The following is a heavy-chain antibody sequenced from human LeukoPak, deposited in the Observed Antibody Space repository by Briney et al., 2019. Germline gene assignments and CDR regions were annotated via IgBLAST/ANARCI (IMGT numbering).Heavy chain of an antibody. V-gene: IGHV1-18*01. Sequence: ASVKVSCKSSGYTFKSYGITWVRQAPGQGLEWMGWIKAYNGDTNYAQKLQGRVTMTTDTYTSTAYMELRSLRSDDTAVYYCASEGGIVGALDYWGQGTLVTVSS. D-gene: IGHD1-26*01. CDR2: IKAYNGDT. J-gene: IGHJ4*02. CDR3: ASEGGIVGALDY. CDR1: GYTFKSYG.